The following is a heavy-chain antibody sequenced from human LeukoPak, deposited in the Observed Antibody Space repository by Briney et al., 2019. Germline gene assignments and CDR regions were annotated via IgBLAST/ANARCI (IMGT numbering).Heavy chain of an antibody. CDR1: GGSFSGYY. Sequence: PSETLSLTCAVYGGSFSGYYWSWIRQPPGKGLEWIGEINHSGSTNYNPSLKSRVTISVDTSKNQFSLKLSFVTAADTAVYYCARGRRVRSSGWESANWYFDLWGRGTLVTVSS. J-gene: IGHJ2*01. D-gene: IGHD6-19*01. V-gene: IGHV4-34*01. CDR2: INHSGST. CDR3: ARGRRVRSSGWESANWYFDL.